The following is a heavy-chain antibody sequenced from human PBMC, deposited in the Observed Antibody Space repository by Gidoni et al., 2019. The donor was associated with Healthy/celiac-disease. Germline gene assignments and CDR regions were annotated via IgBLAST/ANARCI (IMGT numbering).Heavy chain of an antibody. Sequence: EVQLLESGGGLVQPGRCLRLSCAASGFPFDDYAMHWVRQAPGKGLGWVSGISWNSGSIGYADSVKGRFTISRDNAKNSLYLQMNSLRAEDTALYYCAKELVARDYYYGMDVWGQGTTVTVSS. CDR1: GFPFDDYA. CDR3: AKELVARDYYYGMDV. V-gene: IGHV3-9*01. CDR2: ISWNSGSI. J-gene: IGHJ6*02. D-gene: IGHD2-15*01.